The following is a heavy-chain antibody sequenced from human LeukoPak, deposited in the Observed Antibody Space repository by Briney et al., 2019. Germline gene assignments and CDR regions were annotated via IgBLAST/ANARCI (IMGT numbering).Heavy chain of an antibody. J-gene: IGHJ6*03. CDR1: GYSFTSHY. D-gene: IGHD3-10*01. CDR3: ARGRGVYGSGSSYYYYMDV. V-gene: IGHV1-69*13. Sequence: SVKVSCKASGYSFTSHYMHWVRQAPGQGLEWMGGIIPIFGTANYAQKFQGRVTITAGESTSTAYMELSSLRSEDTAVYYCARGRGVYGSGSSYYYYMDVWGNGTTVTISS. CDR2: IIPIFGTA.